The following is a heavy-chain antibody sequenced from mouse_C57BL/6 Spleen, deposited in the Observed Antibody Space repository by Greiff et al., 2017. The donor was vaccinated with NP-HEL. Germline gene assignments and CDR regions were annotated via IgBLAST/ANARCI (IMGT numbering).Heavy chain of an antibody. Sequence: VQLQQSGAELVRPGASVKLSCTASGFNIKDYYMHWVKQRPEQGLEWIGRIDPEDGDTEYAPKFQGKATMTADTSSNTAYLQLSSLTSEDTAVYYCTTPGSSPHWYFDVWGTGTTVTVSS. CDR3: TTPGSSPHWYFDV. CDR2: IDPEDGDT. D-gene: IGHD1-1*01. CDR1: GFNIKDYY. J-gene: IGHJ1*03. V-gene: IGHV14-1*01.